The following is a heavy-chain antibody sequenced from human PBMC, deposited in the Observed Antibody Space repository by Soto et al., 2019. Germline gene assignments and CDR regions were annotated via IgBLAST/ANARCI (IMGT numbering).Heavy chain of an antibody. J-gene: IGHJ4*02. CDR1: GYTFTSYD. CDR2: MNPNMGNT. D-gene: IGHD6-13*01. Sequence: QVQLVQSGAEVKKPGASVKVSCKASGYTFTSYDINWVRQATGQGLGGRGWMNPNMGNTGNEQKFQARVTMTRNTSISTAYMELSSLRSEDTAVYYCARERAAAGFDYWGQGTLVTVSS. V-gene: IGHV1-8*01. CDR3: ARERAAAGFDY.